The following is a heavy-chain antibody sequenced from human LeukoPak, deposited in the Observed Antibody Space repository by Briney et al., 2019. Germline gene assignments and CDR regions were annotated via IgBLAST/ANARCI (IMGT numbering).Heavy chain of an antibody. V-gene: IGHV3-23*01. CDR2: ISGSGGST. CDR3: AKVGGGYSDYDSDY. D-gene: IGHD5-12*01. J-gene: IGHJ4*02. CDR1: GFTFSIYA. Sequence: GSLRLSCAASGFTFSIYAMNWVRQAPGKGLEWVSAISGSGGSTYYADSVKGRFTISRDNSKNTVYLQMNSLRAEDTAIYYCAKVGGGYSDYDSDYWGQGTLVTVSS.